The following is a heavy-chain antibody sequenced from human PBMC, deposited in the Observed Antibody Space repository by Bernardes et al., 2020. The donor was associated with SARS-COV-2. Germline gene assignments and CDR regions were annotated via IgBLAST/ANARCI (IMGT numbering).Heavy chain of an antibody. CDR2: INSDGSST. CDR3: ARDGLGEDSSGYYAQNYYYYGMDV. D-gene: IGHD3-22*01. J-gene: IGHJ6*02. Sequence: GGSLRLSCAVSGFSFRSYCVYWVRKVPGKGLVWVSHINSDGSSTRYADSVKGRFTISRDNAENTLYLQMNSLRAEDTAVYYCARDGLGEDSSGYYAQNYYYYGMDVWGQGTTVTVSS. CDR1: GFSFRSYC. V-gene: IGHV3-74*01.